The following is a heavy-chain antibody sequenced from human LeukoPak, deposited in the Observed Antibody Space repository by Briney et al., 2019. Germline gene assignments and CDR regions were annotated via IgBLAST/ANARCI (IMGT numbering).Heavy chain of an antibody. CDR2: IYYSGST. V-gene: IGHV4-31*03. Sequence: SQTLSLTCTVSGGSISSGGYYWSWIRQHPGKGLEWIGYIYYSGSTYYNPSLKSRVTISVDTSKNQFSLKLSSVTAADTAVYYCARGLAVTSTRGYFDYWGQGTLVTVSS. D-gene: IGHD4-17*01. CDR1: GGSISSGGYY. J-gene: IGHJ4*02. CDR3: ARGLAVTSTRGYFDY.